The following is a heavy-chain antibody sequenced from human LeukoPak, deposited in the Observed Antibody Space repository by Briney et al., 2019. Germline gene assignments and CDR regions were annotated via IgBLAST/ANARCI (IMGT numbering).Heavy chain of an antibody. CDR2: IYSGGST. V-gene: IGHV3-66*01. Sequence: PGGSLRLSCVASGFTVRNNYMSWVRQAPGKGLEWVSVIYSGGSTYYADSVKGRFTISRDNSENTLYLQMNSLRAEDTAVYFCATGERMVRGDGVDYWGQGTLVTVSS. D-gene: IGHD3-10*01. CDR3: ATGERMVRGDGVDY. CDR1: GFTVRNNY. J-gene: IGHJ4*02.